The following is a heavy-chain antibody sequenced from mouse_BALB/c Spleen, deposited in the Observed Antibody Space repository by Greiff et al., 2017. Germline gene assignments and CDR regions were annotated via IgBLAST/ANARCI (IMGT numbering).Heavy chain of an antibody. J-gene: IGHJ4*01. Sequence: QVQLQQSGPELVRPGVSVKISCKGSGYTFTDYAMHWVKQSHAKSLEWIGVISTYYGNTNYNQKFKGKATMTVDKSSSTAYMELARLTSEDSAIYYCAREGGRYAMDYWGQGTSVTVSS. CDR3: AREGGRYAMDY. V-gene: IGHV1-67*01. CDR1: GYTFTDYA. D-gene: IGHD3-3*01. CDR2: ISTYYGNT.